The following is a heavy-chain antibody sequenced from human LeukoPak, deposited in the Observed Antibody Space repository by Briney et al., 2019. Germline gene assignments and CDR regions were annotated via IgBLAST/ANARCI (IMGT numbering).Heavy chain of an antibody. CDR2: ISHRGRT. D-gene: IGHD6-19*01. J-gene: IGHJ4*02. CDR1: GGSLSDYY. CDR3: ARDNPRTTGYSSGSTFDF. Sequence: SETLSLTCAVYGGSLSDYYWSWIRQSPGKGLEWIGEISHRGRTYYNLSLKSRVTISIDTSKNQFSLKVNSVSAADTAVYFCARDNPRTTGYSSGSTFDFWGQGILVTVSS. V-gene: IGHV4-34*01.